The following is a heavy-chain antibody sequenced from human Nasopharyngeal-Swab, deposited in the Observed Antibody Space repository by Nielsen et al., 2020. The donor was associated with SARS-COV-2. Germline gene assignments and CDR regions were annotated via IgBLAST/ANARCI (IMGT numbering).Heavy chain of an antibody. CDR1: GFIFIGYG. CDR3: AKDRYFAHYYFDY. J-gene: IGHJ4*02. D-gene: IGHD3-9*01. CDR2: ISSDGSNK. V-gene: IGHV3-30*18. Sequence: GGSLRLSCAASGFIFIGYGMHWVRQAPGKGLEWVALISSDGSNKFYADSVKGRSTISRDNSKNTLYLQMNSLRAEDTAVYYCAKDRYFAHYYFDYWGQGTLVTVSS.